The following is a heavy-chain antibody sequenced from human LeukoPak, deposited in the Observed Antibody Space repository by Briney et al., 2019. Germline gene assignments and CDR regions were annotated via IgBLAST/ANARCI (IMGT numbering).Heavy chain of an antibody. Sequence: GGSLRLSCAASGFTVSSNYMSWVRQAPGKELEWVSVIYSGGSTYYADSVKGRFTISRDNSKNTLYLQMNSLRAEDTAVYYCARVDVEGYYFDYWGQGTLVTVSS. V-gene: IGHV3-53*01. CDR2: IYSGGST. D-gene: IGHD3/OR15-3a*01. J-gene: IGHJ4*02. CDR3: ARVDVEGYYFDY. CDR1: GFTVSSNY.